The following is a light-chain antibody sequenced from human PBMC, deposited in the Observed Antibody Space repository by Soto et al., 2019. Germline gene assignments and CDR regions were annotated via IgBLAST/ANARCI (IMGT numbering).Light chain of an antibody. CDR1: SSDVGSYNL. Sequence: QLVLTQPASVSGSPGQSITISCTGTSSDVGSYNLVSWYQQHPGKAPKLMIYEGSKRPSGVSNRFSGSKSGNTASLTISGLQAEDEADYYCCSYAGSSTYVYVVFGGGTKVTVL. J-gene: IGLJ2*01. CDR2: EGS. V-gene: IGLV2-23*01. CDR3: CSYAGSSTYVYVV.